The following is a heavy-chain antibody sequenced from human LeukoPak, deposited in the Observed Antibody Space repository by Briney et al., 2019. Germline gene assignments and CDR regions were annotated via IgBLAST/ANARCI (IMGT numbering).Heavy chain of an antibody. CDR1: GGTFSSYA. CDR2: IIPIFGTA. D-gene: IGHD2-2*01. J-gene: IGHJ4*02. Sequence: SVKVSCKASGGTFSSYAISWVRQAPGQGLEWMGGIIPIFGTANYAQKFQGRVTITADESTSTAYMELSSLRSEDTAVYYCARVVGSGGYCSSTSCSRGHFDYWGQGTLVTVSS. CDR3: ARVVGSGGYCSSTSCSRGHFDY. V-gene: IGHV1-69*13.